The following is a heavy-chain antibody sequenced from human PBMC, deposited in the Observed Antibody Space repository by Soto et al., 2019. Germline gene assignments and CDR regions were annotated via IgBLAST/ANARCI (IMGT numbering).Heavy chain of an antibody. Sequence: GESLKISCKGSGYSFTSYWISWVRQMPGKGLEWMGRIDPSDSYTNYSPSFQGHVTISADKSISTAYLQWSSLKASDTAMYYCARSFWRHYGDYDEGRDVSSQGTSVIVS. CDR3: ARSFWRHYGDYDEGRDV. CDR2: IDPSDSYT. J-gene: IGHJ6*02. D-gene: IGHD4-17*01. CDR1: GYSFTSYW. V-gene: IGHV5-10-1*01.